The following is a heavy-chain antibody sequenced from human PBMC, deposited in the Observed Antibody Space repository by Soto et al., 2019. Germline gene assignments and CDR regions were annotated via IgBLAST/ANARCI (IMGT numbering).Heavy chain of an antibody. D-gene: IGHD6-25*01. V-gene: IGHV3-9*01. CDR1: GFTFDDNA. Sequence: EVQLVESGGGLVQPGRSLRLSCAASGFTFDDNAMHWVRQSPGKGLEWVSGISWNSGTIAYADSVKGRFTISRDNAKNSLYLQMNSLGAEDTALCYCARDMYFITAAGGGIDDWGQGTLVTVSS. CDR3: ARDMYFITAAGGGIDD. J-gene: IGHJ4*02. CDR2: ISWNSGTI.